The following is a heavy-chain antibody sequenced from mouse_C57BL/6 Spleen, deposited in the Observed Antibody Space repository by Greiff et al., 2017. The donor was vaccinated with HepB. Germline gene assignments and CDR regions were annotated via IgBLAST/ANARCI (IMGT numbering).Heavy chain of an antibody. Sequence: VQLQQPGAELVKPGASVKLSCKASGYTFTSYWMHWVKQRPGQGLEWIGMIHPNSGSTNYNEKFKSKATLTVDKSSSTAYMQLSSLTSEDSAVYYCARGDRGGWYFDVWGTGTTVTVSS. CDR3: ARGDRGGWYFDV. D-gene: IGHD3-3*01. J-gene: IGHJ1*03. CDR2: IHPNSGST. V-gene: IGHV1-64*01. CDR1: GYTFTSYW.